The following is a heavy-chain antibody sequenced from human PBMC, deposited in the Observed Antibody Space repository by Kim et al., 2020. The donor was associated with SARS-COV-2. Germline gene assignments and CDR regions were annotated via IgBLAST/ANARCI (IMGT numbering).Heavy chain of an antibody. Sequence: GGSLRLSCAASGFTFSSYAMNWVRQAPGKGLEWVSAISGSDNNTYHTDSVKGRFTISRDNSKNTVYLEMNRLRAGDTAIYYCAKDHRGSSWYSGYFDYWG. J-gene: IGHJ4*01. CDR3: AKDHRGSSWYSGYFDY. D-gene: IGHD6-13*01. CDR1: GFTFSSYA. CDR2: ISGSDNNT. V-gene: IGHV3-23*01.